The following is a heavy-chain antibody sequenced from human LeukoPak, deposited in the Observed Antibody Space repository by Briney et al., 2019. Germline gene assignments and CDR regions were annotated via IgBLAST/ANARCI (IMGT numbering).Heavy chain of an antibody. D-gene: IGHD3-10*01. J-gene: IGHJ6*02. CDR2: IYYSGST. CDR1: GGSISSYY. Sequence: SETLSLTCTVAGGSISSYYWSWLRQPPGQGLEGIGYIYYSGSTNYNPSLKSRVTISVDTSKNQFSLKLSSVTAADTAVYYCARVGTMVRGYYYYGMDVWGQGTTVTVSS. V-gene: IGHV4-59*01. CDR3: ARVGTMVRGYYYYGMDV.